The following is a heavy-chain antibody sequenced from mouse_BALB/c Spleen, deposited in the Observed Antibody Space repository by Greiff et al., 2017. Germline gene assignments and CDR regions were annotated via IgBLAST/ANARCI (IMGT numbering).Heavy chain of an antibody. V-gene: IGHV1S56*01. CDR1: GYTFTSYY. D-gene: IGHD4-1*01. CDR3: ARQTGTAWFAY. CDR2: IYPGNVNT. Sequence: QVQLKESGPELVKPGASVRISCKASGYTFTSYYIHWVKQRPGQGLEWIGWIYPGNVNTKYNEKFKGKATLTADKSSSTAYMQLSSLTSEDSAVYFCARQTGTAWFAYWGQGTLVTVSA. J-gene: IGHJ3*01.